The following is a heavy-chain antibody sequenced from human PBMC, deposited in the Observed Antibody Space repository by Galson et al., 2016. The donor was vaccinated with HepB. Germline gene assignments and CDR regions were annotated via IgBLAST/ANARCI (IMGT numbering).Heavy chain of an antibody. V-gene: IGHV3-74*01. Sequence: SLRLSCAASGFTFSSYYMHWVRQAPGKGLAWVSRINRDESSTSYADYVKGRFTISRDNAKNTLYLQMNSLRAEDTAVYYCARDPSYYSGMDVWGQGTTVTVSS. CDR2: INRDESST. J-gene: IGHJ6*02. CDR1: GFTFSSYY. CDR3: ARDPSYYSGMDV.